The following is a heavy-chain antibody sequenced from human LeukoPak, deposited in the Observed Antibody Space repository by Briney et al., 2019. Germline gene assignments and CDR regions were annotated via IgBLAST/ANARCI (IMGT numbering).Heavy chain of an antibody. D-gene: IGHD1-26*01. CDR2: IIPILGIA. V-gene: IGHV1-69*04. CDR3: ARVNPSSGSYFLFDND. J-gene: IGHJ4*02. Sequence: PVKVSCKASGGTFSSYAISRVRQAPGQGLEWMGRIIPILGIANYAQKFQGRVTITADKSTSTAYMELSSLRSEDTAVYYCARVNPSSGSYFLFDNDWGQGTLVTVSS. CDR1: GGTFSSYA.